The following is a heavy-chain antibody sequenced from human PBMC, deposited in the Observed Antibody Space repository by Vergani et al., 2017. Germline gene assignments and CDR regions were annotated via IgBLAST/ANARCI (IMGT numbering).Heavy chain of an antibody. CDR2: ISGSGGST. Sequence: EVQLLESGGSLKQPGGSVRLSCAASGFTFSSYAMSWVRQAPGKGLEWVSAISGSGGSTYYADSVKGRFTISRDNSKNTLYLQMNSLRAEDTAVYYCAKSGYRSFDYWGQGTLVTVSS. CDR3: AKSGYRSFDY. CDR1: GFTFSSYA. D-gene: IGHD5-24*01. J-gene: IGHJ4*02. V-gene: IGHV3-23*01.